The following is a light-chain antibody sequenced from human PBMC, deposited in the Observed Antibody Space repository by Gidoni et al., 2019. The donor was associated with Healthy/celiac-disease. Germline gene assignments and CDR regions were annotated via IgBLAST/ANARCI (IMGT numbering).Light chain of an antibody. CDR3: QQHGSSPPNT. CDR2: GAS. J-gene: IGKJ2*01. Sequence: EIVLTQSPGTLSLSPGERATLSCRASQSVSSSYLAWYQQKPGQAPRLLIYGASSRATGIPDRFSGSGSGTDFTLTISRLEPEDFAVYYCQQHGSSPPNTFXQXTKLEIK. V-gene: IGKV3-20*01. CDR1: QSVSSSY.